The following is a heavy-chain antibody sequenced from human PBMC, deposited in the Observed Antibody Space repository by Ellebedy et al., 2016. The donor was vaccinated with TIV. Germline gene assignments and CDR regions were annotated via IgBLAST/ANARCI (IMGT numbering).Heavy chain of an antibody. J-gene: IGHJ4*02. D-gene: IGHD6-19*01. CDR3: AREGVSGWYDFDY. CDR2: ISDSGTST. CDR1: GFSFSSYG. V-gene: IGHV3-23*01. Sequence: GESLKISCAASGFSFSSYGMSWVRQAPGKGLEWVSAISDSGTSTNYADSVKGRFTISRDNSENTLYLQMNSLRVEDAAVYYCAREGVSGWYDFDYWGQGTLVTVSS.